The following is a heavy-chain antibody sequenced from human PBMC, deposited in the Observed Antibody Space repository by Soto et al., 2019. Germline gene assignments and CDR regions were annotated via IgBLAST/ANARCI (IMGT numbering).Heavy chain of an antibody. CDR3: ARAELERLYYYYYGMDV. Sequence: QVQLVQSGAEVKKPGSSVKVSCKASGGTFSSYAISWVRQAPGQGLEWMGGIIPIFGTANYAQKFQGRVTITAAESTSTAYMELSSLRSEDTAVYYCARAELERLYYYYYGMDVWGQGTTVTVSS. J-gene: IGHJ6*02. CDR1: GGTFSSYA. D-gene: IGHD1-1*01. V-gene: IGHV1-69*12. CDR2: IIPIFGTA.